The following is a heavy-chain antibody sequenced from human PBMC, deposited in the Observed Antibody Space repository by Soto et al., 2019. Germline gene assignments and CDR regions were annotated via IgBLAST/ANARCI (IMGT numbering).Heavy chain of an antibody. CDR3: AHSRNLITEDAQVGDFDY. D-gene: IGHD3-10*01. V-gene: IGHV2-5*02. J-gene: IGHJ4*02. CDR1: GFSLTTDGVG. CDR2: IYWDDDE. Sequence: QITLKESGPPLVRPTQPLTLTCSFSGFSLTTDGVGVGWVRQPPGAALEWLALIYWDDDERYSPFLKTRHTITKDPSKNQVVLIMTNMDPVDTATYYCAHSRNLITEDAQVGDFDYWGQGTLVTVSS.